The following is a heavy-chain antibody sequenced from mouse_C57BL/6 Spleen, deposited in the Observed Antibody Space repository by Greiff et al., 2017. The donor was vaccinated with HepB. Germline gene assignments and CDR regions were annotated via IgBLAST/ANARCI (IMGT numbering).Heavy chain of an antibody. D-gene: IGHD2-4*01. CDR3: ARAGYDYLFDY. V-gene: IGHV5-16*01. CDR1: GFTFSDYY. CDR2: INYDGSST. Sequence: EVKVVESEGGLVQPGSSMKLSCTASGFTFSDYYMAWVRQVPEKGLEWVANINYDGSSTYYLDSLKSRFIISRDNAKNILYLQMSSLKSEDTATYYCARAGYDYLFDYWGQGTTLTVSS. J-gene: IGHJ2*01.